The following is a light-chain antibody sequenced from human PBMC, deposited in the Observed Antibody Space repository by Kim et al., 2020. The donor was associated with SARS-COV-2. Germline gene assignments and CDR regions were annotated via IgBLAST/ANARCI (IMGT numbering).Light chain of an antibody. CDR2: GVS. V-gene: IGKV3-20*01. J-gene: IGKJ2*01. Sequence: LSPGERAAVSGRASQSVSSNYLAWYQQKPGQATRLLIYGVSTRATGIPDRFSGSGSGTDFTLTISRLEPEDFAVYYCQHYGSSVYTFGQGTKLEI. CDR3: QHYGSSVYT. CDR1: QSVSSNY.